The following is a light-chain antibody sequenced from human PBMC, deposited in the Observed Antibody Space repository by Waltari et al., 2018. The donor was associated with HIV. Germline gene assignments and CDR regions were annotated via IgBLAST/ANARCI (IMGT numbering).Light chain of an antibody. J-gene: IGKJ2*01. V-gene: IGKV1-6*02. CDR1: QGIRND. CDR3: LQDYNYPRT. CDR2: GAS. Sequence: AIQMNQSPSSLSAYIGDRVHTTCRASQGIRNDLAWYQQQPGKAPKLLISGASSLQTGVPSRFSGSGSDTDFTLTIDNLQPEDFATYYCLQDYNYPRTFGQGTRLEIK.